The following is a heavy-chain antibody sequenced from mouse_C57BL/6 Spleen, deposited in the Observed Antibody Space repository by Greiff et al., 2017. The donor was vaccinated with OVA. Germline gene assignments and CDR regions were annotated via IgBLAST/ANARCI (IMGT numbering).Heavy chain of an antibody. Sequence: VQLQQPGAELVRPGSSVKLSCKASGYTFTSYWMDWVKQRPGQGLEWIGNIYPSDSETHYNQKFKDKATLTVDKSSSTAYMQLSSLKSEDSAVYYGAREGVTTVVADWYFDVWGTGTTVTVSS. J-gene: IGHJ1*03. CDR3: AREGVTTVVADWYFDV. D-gene: IGHD1-1*01. CDR2: IYPSDSET. CDR1: GYTFTSYW. V-gene: IGHV1-61*01.